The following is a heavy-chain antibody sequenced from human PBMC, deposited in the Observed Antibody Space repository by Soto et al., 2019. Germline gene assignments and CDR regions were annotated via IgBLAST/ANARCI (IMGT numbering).Heavy chain of an antibody. Sequence: QIQLLQSGAEVKKPGASVKVTCKASGYTFRNFGISWVRQAPGQGLEWMGWISAYNANANYAQKFQGRLTMTADTSTSTAYMELRSLRSDDTAVYYCARDNSYCDYWGQGTLVTVSS. J-gene: IGHJ4*02. CDR1: GYTFRNFG. V-gene: IGHV1-18*01. CDR2: ISAYNANA. CDR3: ARDNSYCDY.